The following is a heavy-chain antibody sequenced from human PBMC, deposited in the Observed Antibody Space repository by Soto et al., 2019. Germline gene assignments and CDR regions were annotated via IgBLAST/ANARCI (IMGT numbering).Heavy chain of an antibody. J-gene: IGHJ3*02. V-gene: IGHV3-30-3*01. CDR1: GFTFSSYA. D-gene: IGHD2-15*01. CDR3: ARDFRDIVVVVAASDAFDI. Sequence: GGSLRLSCAASGFTFSSYAMHWVRQAPGKGLEWVAVISYDVSNKYYADSVKGRFTISRDNSKNTLYLQMNSLRAEDTAVYYCARDFRDIVVVVAASDAFDIWGQGTMVTVSS. CDR2: ISYDVSNK.